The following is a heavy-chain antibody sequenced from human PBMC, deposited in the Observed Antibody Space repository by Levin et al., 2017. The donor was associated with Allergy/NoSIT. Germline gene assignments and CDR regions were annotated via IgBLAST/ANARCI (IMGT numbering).Heavy chain of an antibody. CDR2: LSASGAST. CDR1: GFTFDSYA. CDR3: AKGPFVGGVNPEYLTH. V-gene: IGHV3-23*01. Sequence: GGSLRLSCAASGFTFDSYAMSWVRQAPGKGLEWVSALSASGASTYYGDSVKGRFTISRDNSKVYLQMNSLRGADTATYYCAKGPFVGGVNPEYLTHWGQGTLVTVSS. J-gene: IGHJ1*01. D-gene: IGHD2-21*01.